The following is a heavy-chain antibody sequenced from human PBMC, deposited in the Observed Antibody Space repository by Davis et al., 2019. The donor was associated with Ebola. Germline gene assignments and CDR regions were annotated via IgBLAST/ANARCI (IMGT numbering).Heavy chain of an antibody. V-gene: IGHV5-10-1*01. CDR1: GYSFTSYW. Sequence: GESLKISCKGSGYSFTSYWISWVRQMPGKGLEWMGRIDPSDSYTNYSPSFQGHVTISADKSISTAYLQWSSLKASDTAMYYCVRILAVYANALDIWGQGTMVTVSS. CDR3: VRILAVYANALDI. D-gene: IGHD2-8*02. J-gene: IGHJ3*02. CDR2: IDPSDSYT.